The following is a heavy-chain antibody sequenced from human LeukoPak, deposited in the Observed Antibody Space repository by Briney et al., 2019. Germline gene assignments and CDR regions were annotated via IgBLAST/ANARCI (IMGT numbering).Heavy chain of an antibody. Sequence: GGSLRLSCAASGFTFSSYAMSWVRQAPGKGLEWVSAISGSGGSTYYPDSVKGRFTISRDNSKNTLYLQMNSLRVEDTAVYYCAKGRYEYYYGSGSYLSDPWGQGTLVTVSS. CDR2: ISGSGGST. CDR1: GFTFSSYA. J-gene: IGHJ5*02. V-gene: IGHV3-23*01. D-gene: IGHD3-10*01. CDR3: AKGRYEYYYGSGSYLSDP.